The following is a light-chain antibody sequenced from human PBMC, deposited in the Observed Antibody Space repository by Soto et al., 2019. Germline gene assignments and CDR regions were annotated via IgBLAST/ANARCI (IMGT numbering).Light chain of an antibody. CDR3: ASWDDSLSGVV. J-gene: IGLJ2*01. Sequence: QSVLTQPPSASGTPGQRVTISCSGSSSNIGSNYVYWYQQLPGTAPKLLIYSNNQRPSGVPDRFSGSKSDTSASLAVSGLRSEDEADHYCASWDDSLSGVVFGGGTKVTVL. CDR1: SSNIGSNY. V-gene: IGLV1-47*02. CDR2: SNN.